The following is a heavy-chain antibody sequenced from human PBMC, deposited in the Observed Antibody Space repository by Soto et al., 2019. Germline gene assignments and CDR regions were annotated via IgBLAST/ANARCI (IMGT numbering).Heavy chain of an antibody. CDR2: ISSNGVGT. D-gene: IGHD6-6*01. V-gene: IGHV3-64*01. CDR1: GFTLSGYA. J-gene: IGHJ6*03. Sequence: EVQLAESGGGLAQPGGSLRLSCAASGFTLSGYALDWVRQAPGKGLEYVSGISSNGVGTYYANSVQGRFTISRDNSKNTVYLQMGSLRPEDMAVYYCARRARPDFYYMDVWGKGTTVTVS. CDR3: ARRARPDFYYMDV.